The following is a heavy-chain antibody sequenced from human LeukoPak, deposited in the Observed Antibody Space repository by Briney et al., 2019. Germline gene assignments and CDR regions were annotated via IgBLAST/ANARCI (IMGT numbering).Heavy chain of an antibody. CDR2: INPNSGGT. V-gene: IGHV1-2*02. CDR3: ARPDSSAYDAFDI. CDR1: GYTFTGYY. J-gene: IGHJ3*02. D-gene: IGHD3-22*01. Sequence: ASVKVSCKASGYTFTGYYMHWVRQAPGQGLEWMGWINPNSGGTNYAQKLQGRVTMTTDTSTSTAYMELRCLRSDDTAVYYCARPDSSAYDAFDIWGQGTMVTVSS.